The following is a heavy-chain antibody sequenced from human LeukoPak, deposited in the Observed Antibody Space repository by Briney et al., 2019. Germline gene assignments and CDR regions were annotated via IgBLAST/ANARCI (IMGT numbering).Heavy chain of an antibody. Sequence: GGSLRLSCAASGFIFKNYAMSWVRQAPGKGLEWVSIISGTSDTKQYGDSVRGRSTTSRDNPRNTLYLQMNSLRADDTAVYYCAKADAAIGGAFDIWGQGTMVTVSS. V-gene: IGHV3-23*01. CDR3: AKADAAIGGAFDI. CDR2: ISGTSDTK. D-gene: IGHD5-18*01. J-gene: IGHJ3*02. CDR1: GFIFKNYA.